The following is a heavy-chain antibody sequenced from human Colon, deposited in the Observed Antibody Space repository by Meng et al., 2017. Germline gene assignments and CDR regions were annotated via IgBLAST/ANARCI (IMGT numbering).Heavy chain of an antibody. CDR1: GGALSSCDYY. J-gene: IGHJ5*02. D-gene: IGHD4-17*01. V-gene: IGHV4-30-4*01. Sequence: LRESAPALVPPAQTLSLTCTVSGGALSSCDYYWSWIRQPPGKGLEWIGYIYYSGSTYSNASLKSRVTISIDRSKNQFSLKLSSVTAADTAVYYCARDRKHYGERGWFDPWGQGTLVT. CDR3: ARDRKHYGERGWFDP. CDR2: IYYSGST.